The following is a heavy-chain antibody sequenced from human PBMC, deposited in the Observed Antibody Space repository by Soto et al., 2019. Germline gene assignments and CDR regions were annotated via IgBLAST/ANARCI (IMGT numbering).Heavy chain of an antibody. CDR3: AIHSLTGDASPGAFDI. CDR1: GYSFTSYW. J-gene: IGHJ3*02. CDR2: IYPGDSDT. Sequence: GESLKISCKGSGYSFTSYWIGWVRQMPGKGLEWMGIIYPGDSDTRYSPSFQGQVTISADKSISTASLQWSSLKASDTAMYYCAIHSLTGDASPGAFDIWGQGTMVTVSS. V-gene: IGHV5-51*01. D-gene: IGHD7-27*01.